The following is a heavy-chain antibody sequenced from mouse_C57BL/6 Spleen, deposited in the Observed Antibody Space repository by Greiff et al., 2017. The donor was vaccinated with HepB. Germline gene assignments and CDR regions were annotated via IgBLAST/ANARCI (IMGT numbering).Heavy chain of an antibody. V-gene: IGHV2-2*01. J-gene: IGHJ2*01. D-gene: IGHD3-2*02. CDR2: IWSGGST. Sequence: VQVVESGPGLVQPSQSLSITCTVSGFSLTSYGVHWVRQSPGKGLEWLGVIWSGGSTDYNAAFISRLSISKDNSKSQVFFKMNSLQADDTAIYYCARNKRTAQAYYFDYWGQGTTLTVSS. CDR1: GFSLTSYG. CDR3: ARNKRTAQAYYFDY.